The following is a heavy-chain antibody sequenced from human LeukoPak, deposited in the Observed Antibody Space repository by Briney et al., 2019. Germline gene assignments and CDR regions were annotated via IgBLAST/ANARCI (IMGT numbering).Heavy chain of an antibody. V-gene: IGHV3-74*01. D-gene: IGHD4-23*01. CDR2: INTGGSST. Sequence: GGSLRLSCAASGFTFSSYSMNWVRQAPGKGLVWVSRINTGGSSTNYADSVRGRFTISRDNAKNTLYLEMNSLRAEDTAVYYCAKRHLPVETSGRDEYWGQGTLVTVSS. CDR1: GFTFSSYS. CDR3: AKRHLPVETSGRDEY. J-gene: IGHJ4*02.